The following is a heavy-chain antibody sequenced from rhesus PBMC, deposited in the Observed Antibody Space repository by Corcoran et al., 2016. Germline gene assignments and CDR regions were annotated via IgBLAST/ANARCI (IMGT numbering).Heavy chain of an antibody. Sequence: EVQLVETGGGLVQPGGSLKLSCAASGFTFSSYGMSWVRQAPGKGLEWVSAINSGVGSTYYADSVKGRFTSSRDNSKNTLSLQMNSLRAEDTAVYYCAKLNYDSGYDFDYWGQGVLVTVSS. CDR1: GFTFSSYG. J-gene: IGHJ4*01. CDR2: INSGVGST. D-gene: IGHD3-28*01. CDR3: AKLNYDSGYDFDY. V-gene: IGHV3S5*01.